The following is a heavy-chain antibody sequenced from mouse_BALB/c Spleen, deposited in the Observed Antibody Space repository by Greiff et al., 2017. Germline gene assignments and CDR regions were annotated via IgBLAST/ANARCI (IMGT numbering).Heavy chain of an antibody. J-gene: IGHJ2*01. CDR2: ISYSGST. V-gene: IGHV3-2*02. Sequence: VQLQQSGPGLVKPSQSLSLTCTVTGYSITSDYAWNWIRQFPGNKLEWMGYISYSGSTSYNPSLKSRISITRDTSKNQFFLQLNSVTTEDTATYYCARNYYGNLYYFDYWGQGTTLTVSS. CDR1: GYSITSDYA. CDR3: ARNYYGNLYYFDY. D-gene: IGHD2-1*01.